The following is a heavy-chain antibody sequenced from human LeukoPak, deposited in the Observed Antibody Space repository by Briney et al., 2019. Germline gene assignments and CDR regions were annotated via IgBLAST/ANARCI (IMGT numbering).Heavy chain of an antibody. CDR2: ISHSGST. CDR3: ARGSSGYYPY. D-gene: IGHD3-22*01. J-gene: IGHJ4*02. CDR1: GASISSYD. Sequence: SETLSLTCSVSGASISSYDWSWIRRPPGMALEWIGCISHSGSTNYNPSLKSRVTISADTSKNQFSLKLSSVTTADTAVYFCARGSSGYYPYWGRRTLVTVSS. V-gene: IGHV4-59*01.